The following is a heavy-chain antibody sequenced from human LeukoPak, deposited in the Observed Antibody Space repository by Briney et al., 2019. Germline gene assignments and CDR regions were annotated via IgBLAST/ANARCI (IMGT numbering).Heavy chain of an antibody. CDR2: IIPIFGTA. J-gene: IGHJ4*02. CDR3: VSGTRGDDILTGYKYYFDY. Sequence: ASVKVSCKASGGTFSSYAISWVRQAPGQGLEWMGGIIPIFGTANYAQKFQGRVTITADESTSTAYMELSSLRSEDTAVYYCVSGTRGDDILTGYKYYFDYWGQGTLVTVSS. V-gene: IGHV1-69*13. CDR1: GGTFSSYA. D-gene: IGHD3-9*01.